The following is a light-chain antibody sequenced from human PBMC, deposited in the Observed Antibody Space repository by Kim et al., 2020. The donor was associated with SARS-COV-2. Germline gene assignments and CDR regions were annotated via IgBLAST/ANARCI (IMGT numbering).Light chain of an antibody. Sequence: ASVGDRVTIPCRAIQGIGDFLGLFQQKPGKAPMSLIYAASTLQNGVPSRFSGSGSGTDFTLTISDLQPEDFATYYCHQYNNYPITFGQGTRLEIK. V-gene: IGKV1-16*01. CDR1: QGIGDF. J-gene: IGKJ5*01. CDR2: AAS. CDR3: HQYNNYPIT.